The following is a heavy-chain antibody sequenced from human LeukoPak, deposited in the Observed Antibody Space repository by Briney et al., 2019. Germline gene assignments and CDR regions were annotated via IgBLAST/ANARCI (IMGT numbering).Heavy chain of an antibody. Sequence: SQTLSLTCTVSGGSISSGGYYWSWIRQHPGKGLEWIGYIYYSGSTYYNPSLKSRVTVSVDTSKNQFSLKLSSVTAADTAVYYCARGDCSSTSCYTRTVAFDIWGQGTMVTVSS. CDR2: IYYSGST. CDR1: GGSISSGGYY. D-gene: IGHD2-2*02. CDR3: ARGDCSSTSCYTRTVAFDI. J-gene: IGHJ3*02. V-gene: IGHV4-31*03.